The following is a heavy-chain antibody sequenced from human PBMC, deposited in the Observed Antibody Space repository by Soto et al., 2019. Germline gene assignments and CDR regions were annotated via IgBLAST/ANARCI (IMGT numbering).Heavy chain of an antibody. V-gene: IGHV4-59*01. Sequence: LSLTGTLSGGSISRLYSTLSRQPPGKGLEWIGYIYYSGSTSYNPSLKSRVTISVDRSKNLFSLKLSSVTAADTAVYYCARDEAVDWNDVGGYFDYWGQGTLVTVSS. J-gene: IGHJ4*02. CDR1: GGSISRLY. CDR2: IYYSGST. CDR3: ARDEAVDWNDVGGYFDY. D-gene: IGHD1-1*01.